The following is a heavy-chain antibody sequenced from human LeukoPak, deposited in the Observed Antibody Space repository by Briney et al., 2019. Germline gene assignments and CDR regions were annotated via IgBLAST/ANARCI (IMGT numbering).Heavy chain of an antibody. J-gene: IGHJ4*02. Sequence: GASLKISCKGSGSPFTSYWIGWGRQLPGKGLEWMGIIYPGDPDTRCSPSFQGQVTISADKSISTAYLQWSSLKASDTAMYYCARRAYYYDSSGYGIYYFDYWGQGTLVTVSS. V-gene: IGHV5-51*01. CDR2: IYPGDPDT. CDR3: ARRAYYYDSSGYGIYYFDY. D-gene: IGHD3-22*01. CDR1: GSPFTSYW.